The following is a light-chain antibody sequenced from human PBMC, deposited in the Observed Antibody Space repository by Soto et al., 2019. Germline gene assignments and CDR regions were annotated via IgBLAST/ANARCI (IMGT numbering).Light chain of an antibody. CDR1: QSVSIY. CDR2: GAS. J-gene: IGKJ5*01. CDR3: QQYTGPPTT. Sequence: IVLAQSPATLSLSPGEIAALSCRASQSVSIYLAWYQQKPGQAPRLLIYGASSRATGIPDRFSGSGSGTDFTLTITRLEPEDSAVYFCQQYTGPPTTFGQGTRLEI. V-gene: IGKV3-20*01.